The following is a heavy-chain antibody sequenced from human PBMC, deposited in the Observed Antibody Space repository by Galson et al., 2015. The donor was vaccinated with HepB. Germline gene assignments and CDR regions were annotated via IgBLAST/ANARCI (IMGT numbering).Heavy chain of an antibody. CDR1: GFTFSSYS. J-gene: IGHJ1*01. D-gene: IGHD3-3*01. CDR2: ISSSSSYI. CDR3: ARDSFYDFWSGFHH. V-gene: IGHV3-21*01. Sequence: SLRLSCAASGFTFSSYSMNWVRQAPGKGLEWVSSISSSSSYIYYADSVKGRFTISRDNAKNSLYLQMNSLRAEDTAVYYCARDSFYDFWSGFHHWGQGTLVTVSA.